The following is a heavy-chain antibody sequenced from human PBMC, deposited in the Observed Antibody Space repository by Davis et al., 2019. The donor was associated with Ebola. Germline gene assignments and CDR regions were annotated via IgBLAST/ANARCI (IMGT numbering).Heavy chain of an antibody. V-gene: IGHV3-7*01. J-gene: IGHJ4*02. CDR2: IKEDGSDY. Sequence: PGGSLRLSCAGSGITLRSYWMAWVRQAPGKGLEFIANIKEDGSDYNHVASVKGRFTISRDNAKNSLYLQMNSLRAEDTGIYYCARDATWKLDHWGQGTLVTVSS. D-gene: IGHD1-1*01. CDR1: GITLRSYW. CDR3: ARDATWKLDH.